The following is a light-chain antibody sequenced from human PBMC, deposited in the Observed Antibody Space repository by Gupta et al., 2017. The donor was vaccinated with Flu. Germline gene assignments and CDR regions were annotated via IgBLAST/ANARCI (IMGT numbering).Light chain of an antibody. V-gene: IGKV2-30*01. J-gene: IGKJ1*01. CDR1: ESLVYSDGDSY. CDR3: MHSIRWPWT. CDR2: KAS. Sequence: DDVMTPSPLSLPVTLGQPASISCRSSESLVYSDGDSYVSWFHQRPGQSPRRLIYKASTRDSGVPDRISGSGSGTDFTLTISRLEAEDVGVYYCMHSIRWPWTFGQGTRVEI.